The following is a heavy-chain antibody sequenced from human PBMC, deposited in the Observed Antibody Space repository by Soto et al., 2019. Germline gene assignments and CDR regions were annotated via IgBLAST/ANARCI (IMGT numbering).Heavy chain of an antibody. CDR1: GYNFTNHA. J-gene: IGHJ3*01. CDR2: INAATGNT. CDR3: VRGAAMRPPVTRAFDL. D-gene: IGHD4-17*01. V-gene: IGHV1-3*01. Sequence: HVEIVQSGAEVKMPGASVNVSCKSSGYNFTNHAMHWVRQAPGQRLEWLGWINAATGNTQYSQRFQDRLIIIRDSSASTASMELSSLRSEDTAVYYCVRGAAMRPPVTRAFDLWGRGTFVTVSS.